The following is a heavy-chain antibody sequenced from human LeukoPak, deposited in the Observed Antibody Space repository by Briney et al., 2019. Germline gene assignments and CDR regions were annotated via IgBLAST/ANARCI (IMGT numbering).Heavy chain of an antibody. J-gene: IGHJ4*02. Sequence: PGGSLRLSCAASGFIFDDYATYWARQAPGKGLEWVSLITGDGVSTYYADSVKGRFTISRDNSKNTLFLQMNSLRAEDTAMYYCAKGEGGDSGWYGDYWGQGTLVTVSS. V-gene: IGHV3-43*02. CDR1: GFIFDDYA. CDR2: ITGDGVST. CDR3: AKGEGGDSGWYGDY. D-gene: IGHD6-19*01.